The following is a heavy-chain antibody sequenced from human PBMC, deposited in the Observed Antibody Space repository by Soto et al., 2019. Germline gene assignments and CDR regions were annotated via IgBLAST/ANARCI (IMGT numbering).Heavy chain of an antibody. CDR1: GGSISSGDYY. CDR3: ARDQNWGWGDAFDI. D-gene: IGHD7-27*01. V-gene: IGHV4-30-4*02. CDR2: IYYSGST. Sequence: SETLSLTCTVSGGSISSGDYYWSWIRQPPGKGLEWIGYIYYSGSTYYNPSLKSRVTISVDTSKNQFSLKLSSVTAADTAVYYCARDQNWGWGDAFDIWGQGTMVTVSS. J-gene: IGHJ3*02.